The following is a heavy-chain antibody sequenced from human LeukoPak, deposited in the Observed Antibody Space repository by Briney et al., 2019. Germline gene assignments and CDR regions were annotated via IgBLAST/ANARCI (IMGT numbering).Heavy chain of an antibody. CDR2: ISSSGSTI. CDR3: ARDHARDGYNGAFDI. Sequence: PGGSLRLSCAASGFTFSSYEMNWVRQALGKGLEWVSYISSSGSTIYYADSVKGRFTISRDNAKNSLYLQMNSLRAEDTAVYYCARDHARDGYNGAFDIWGQGTLVTVSS. D-gene: IGHD5-24*01. J-gene: IGHJ3*02. V-gene: IGHV3-48*03. CDR1: GFTFSSYE.